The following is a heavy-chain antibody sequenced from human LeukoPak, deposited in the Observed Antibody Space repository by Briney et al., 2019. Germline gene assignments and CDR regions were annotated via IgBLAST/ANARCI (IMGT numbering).Heavy chain of an antibody. CDR1: GYTFTSYA. CDR3: ARSYCSSTSCPLDYYYYGMDV. J-gene: IGHJ6*04. CDR2: INAGNGNT. V-gene: IGHV1-3*01. Sequence: GASVKVSCKASGYTFTSYAMHWVRQAPGQRLEWMGWINAGNGNTKYSQKFQGRVTITRDTSASTAYMELSSLRSEDTAVYYCARSYCSSTSCPLDYYYYGMDVWGKGTTVTVSS. D-gene: IGHD2-2*01.